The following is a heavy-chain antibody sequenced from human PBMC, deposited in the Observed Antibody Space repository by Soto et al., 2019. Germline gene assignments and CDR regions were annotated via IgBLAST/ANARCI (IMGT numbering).Heavy chain of an antibody. CDR2: IYYSGST. Sequence: QLQLQESDPGLVKPSETLSLTCTVSGGSISSSSYYWGWIRQPPGKGLEWIGSIYYSGSTYYNPSLKSRVTISVDTSKNQFSLKLSSVTAADTAVYYCARPGDSYGMDVWGQGTTVTVSS. J-gene: IGHJ6*02. V-gene: IGHV4-39*01. D-gene: IGHD3-10*01. CDR1: GGSISSSSYY. CDR3: ARPGDSYGMDV.